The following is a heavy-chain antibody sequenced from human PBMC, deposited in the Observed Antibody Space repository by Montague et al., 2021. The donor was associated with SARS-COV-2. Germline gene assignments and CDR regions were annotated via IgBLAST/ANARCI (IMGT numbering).Heavy chain of an antibody. CDR1: GDSVSSNSAT. Sequence: CAISGDSVSSNSATWNWVRRSPSRGLEWLGRTYYRSKWYNDYAVSVRGRVTINPDTSKNQFSLQLNSVTPEDTAIHYCTSGREGNYNVMDVWGQGTTVTVSS. CDR2: TYYRSKWYN. V-gene: IGHV6-1*01. CDR3: TSGREGNYNVMDV. D-gene: IGHD1-1*01. J-gene: IGHJ6*02.